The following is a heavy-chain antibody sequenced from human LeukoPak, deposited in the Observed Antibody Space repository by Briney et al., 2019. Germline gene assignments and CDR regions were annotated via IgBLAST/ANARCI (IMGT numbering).Heavy chain of an antibody. V-gene: IGHV1-8*01. Sequence: ASVKVSCKASGYTFTSYDINWVRQATGQGLEWMGWMNPNSGNTGYAQKFQGRVTMTRNTSISTAYMELSSLRSEDTAVYYCARSGYSSSWYDGHYYYYYMDVWGKGTTVTVSS. CDR1: GYTFTSYD. J-gene: IGHJ6*03. D-gene: IGHD6-13*01. CDR3: ARSGYSSSWYDGHYYYYYMDV. CDR2: MNPNSGNT.